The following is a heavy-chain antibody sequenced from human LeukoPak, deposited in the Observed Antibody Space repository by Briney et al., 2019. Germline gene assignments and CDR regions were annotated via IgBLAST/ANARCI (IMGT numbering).Heavy chain of an antibody. J-gene: IGHJ4*02. Sequence: ASVKVSGKASGYTFTNYGINWVRQAPGQGLEWMGWITTYNGNTNYAQKLQGRVTMTTDTSTSTAYMELRSLRSDDTAIYYCARGSGSGSDGNGNDYWGQGTLVTVSS. CDR3: ARGSGSGSDGNGNDY. CDR1: GYTFTNYG. V-gene: IGHV1-18*01. CDR2: ITTYNGNT. D-gene: IGHD6-19*01.